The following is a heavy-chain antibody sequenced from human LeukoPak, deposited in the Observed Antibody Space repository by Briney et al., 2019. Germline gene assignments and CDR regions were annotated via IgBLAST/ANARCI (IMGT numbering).Heavy chain of an antibody. D-gene: IGHD3-16*01. J-gene: IGHJ3*02. V-gene: IGHV3-7*01. CDR2: INPDGNEK. Sequence: GGSLRLSCAASGFRFGSDWMTWVRQAPGKGLEWVANINPDGNEKYYVDSVRGRFTISRDNGKNSLYLQLNSLRAEDTAVYYCARYYDPAVGDAFDIWGQGAMVTVSS. CDR3: ARYYDPAVGDAFDI. CDR1: GFRFGSDW.